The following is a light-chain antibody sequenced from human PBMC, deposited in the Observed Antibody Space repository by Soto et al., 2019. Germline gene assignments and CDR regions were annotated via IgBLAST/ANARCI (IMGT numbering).Light chain of an antibody. CDR3: QHYNEYSNT. CDR2: DAS. CDR1: QSIRSW. Sequence: DIPMTQSPSTLSASVGDRITITCRASQSIRSWLAWYQQKPEKAPTLLIYDASILESGVPSRFSGSGSGTEFTLTNSSLHPADFATYYCQHYNEYSNTFVPGTKVDIK. V-gene: IGKV1-5*01. J-gene: IGKJ3*01.